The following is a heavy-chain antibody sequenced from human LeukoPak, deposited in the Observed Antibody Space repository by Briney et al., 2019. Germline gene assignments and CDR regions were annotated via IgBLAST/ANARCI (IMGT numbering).Heavy chain of an antibody. CDR2: IRYDGSNK. D-gene: IGHD3-10*01. V-gene: IGHV3-30*02. CDR3: AKFYGSGSYGTFDY. CDR1: GSTFNTYG. Sequence: GGSLRLSCAASGSTFNTYGMHWVRQAPGKGLEWVAFIRYDGSNKYYADSVKGRFTISRDNSKNTLYLQMNSLRAEDTAVYYCAKFYGSGSYGTFDYWGQGTLVTVSS. J-gene: IGHJ4*02.